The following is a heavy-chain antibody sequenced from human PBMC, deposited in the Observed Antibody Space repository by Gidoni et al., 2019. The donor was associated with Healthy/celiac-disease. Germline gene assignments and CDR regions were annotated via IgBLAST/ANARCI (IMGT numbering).Heavy chain of an antibody. CDR1: GFPFDDYA. J-gene: IGHJ4*02. D-gene: IGHD3-10*01. CDR3: AKAQTPLLQPPMDFDY. Sequence: EVQLVESGGGLVQPGRSLRLSCAASGFPFDDYAMHWVRQAPGKGLEWVSGISWNSGSIGYADSVKGRFTISRDNAKNSLYLQMNSLRAEDTALYYCAKAQTPLLQPPMDFDYWGQGTLVTVSS. V-gene: IGHV3-9*01. CDR2: ISWNSGSI.